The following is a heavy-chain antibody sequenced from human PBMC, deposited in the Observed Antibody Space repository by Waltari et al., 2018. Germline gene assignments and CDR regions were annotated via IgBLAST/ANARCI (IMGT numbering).Heavy chain of an antibody. Sequence: QVQLVESGGGVVQPGRSLRLFCAASGFTFSSYGMHWVRQAPGKGRRQAPGKGVGGVAVIWYDGRKKYYADSVKGRFTISRDNSKNTLYLQRSSLRAEDTAVYYCARIDYGDDGVIDYWGQGTLVTVSS. CDR2: IWYDGRKK. D-gene: IGHD4-17*01. CDR3: ARIDYGDDGVIDY. V-gene: IGHV3-33*01. CDR1: GFTFSSYG. J-gene: IGHJ4*02.